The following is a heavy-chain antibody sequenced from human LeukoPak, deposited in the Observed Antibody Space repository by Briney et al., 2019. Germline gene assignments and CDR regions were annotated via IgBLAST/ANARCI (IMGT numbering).Heavy chain of an antibody. D-gene: IGHD2-2*01. Sequence: ASVKVSCKASGYTFTGYYMHWVRQAPGQGLEWMGWINPNSGGTNYAQKFQGRVTMTRDTSISTAYMELSRLRSDDTAVYYCARVGSSTSCCNWFDPWGQGTLVTVSS. CDR2: INPNSGGT. V-gene: IGHV1-2*02. J-gene: IGHJ5*02. CDR3: ARVGSSTSCCNWFDP. CDR1: GYTFTGYY.